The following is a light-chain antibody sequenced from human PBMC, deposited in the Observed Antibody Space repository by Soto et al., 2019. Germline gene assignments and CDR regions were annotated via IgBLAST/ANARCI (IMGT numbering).Light chain of an antibody. CDR1: QSVSGN. CDR2: GAS. Sequence: EIVMTQSPATLSVSPGERATLSCRASQSVSGNLAWYQQKPGQAPRLLIYGASTRATGIPARFSGSGSGTEFTLTLSSLRSEDFAVYYCQQYNTWPPLTFGGGTKVDIK. J-gene: IGKJ4*01. V-gene: IGKV3-15*01. CDR3: QQYNTWPPLT.